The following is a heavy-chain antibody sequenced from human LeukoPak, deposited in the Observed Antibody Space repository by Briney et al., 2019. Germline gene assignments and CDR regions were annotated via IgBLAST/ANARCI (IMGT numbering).Heavy chain of an antibody. Sequence: GGSLRLSCAASGFIFSSYAMSWVRQAPGKGLEWVSAISGSGGSTYYADSVKGRFTISRDNSKNTLYLQMNSLRAEDTAVYYCAKDRDPPSYYFDYWGQGTLVTVSS. CDR3: AKDRDPPSYYFDY. CDR1: GFIFSSYA. CDR2: ISGSGGST. V-gene: IGHV3-23*01. J-gene: IGHJ4*02.